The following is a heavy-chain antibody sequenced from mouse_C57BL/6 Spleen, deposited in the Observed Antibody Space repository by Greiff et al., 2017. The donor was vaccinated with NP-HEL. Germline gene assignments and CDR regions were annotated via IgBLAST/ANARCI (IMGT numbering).Heavy chain of an antibody. CDR2: IYPGNSDT. CDR1: GYTFTSYW. Sequence: VQLQQSGTVLARPGASVKMSCKTSGYTFTSYWMHWVKQRPGQGLEWIGAIYPGNSDTSYNQKFKGKAKLTAVTSASTAYMELSSLTNEDSAVYYCTRGWKDYYGSSYDYFDYWGQGTTLTVSS. D-gene: IGHD1-1*01. CDR3: TRGWKDYYGSSYDYFDY. V-gene: IGHV1-5*01. J-gene: IGHJ2*01.